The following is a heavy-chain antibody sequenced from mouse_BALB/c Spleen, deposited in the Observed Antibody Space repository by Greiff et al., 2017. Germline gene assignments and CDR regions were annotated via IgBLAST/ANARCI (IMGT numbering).Heavy chain of an antibody. CDR3: ARRENDYDGFAY. D-gene: IGHD2-4*01. V-gene: IGHV1-9*01. CDR2: ILPGSGST. J-gene: IGHJ3*01. Sequence: QVQLKQSGAELMKPGASVKISCKATGYTFSSYWIEWVKQRPGHGLEWIGEILPGSGSTNYNEKFKGKATFTADTSSNTAYMQLSSLTSEDSAVYYCARRENDYDGFAYWGQGTLVTVSA. CDR1: GYTFSSYW.